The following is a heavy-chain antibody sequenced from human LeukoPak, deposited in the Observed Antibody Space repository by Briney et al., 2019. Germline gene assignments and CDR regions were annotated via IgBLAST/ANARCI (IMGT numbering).Heavy chain of an antibody. CDR3: ARYHRPGDICDGFDY. CDR2: IYYSGST. V-gene: IGHV4-59*01. Sequence: SETLSLTCTVSGGXISSYYCSWIRQPPGKGLEWIGYIYYSGSTNYNPSLKSRVTISVDTSKNQFSLKLSSVTAADTAVYYCARYHRPGDICDGFDYWGLGTLVTVST. D-gene: IGHD2-8*02. CDR1: GGXISSYY. J-gene: IGHJ4*02.